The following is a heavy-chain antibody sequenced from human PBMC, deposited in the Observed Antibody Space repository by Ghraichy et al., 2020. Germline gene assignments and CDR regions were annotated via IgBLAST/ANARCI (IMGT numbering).Heavy chain of an antibody. CDR2: ISWNSGSI. D-gene: IGHD2-2*02. Sequence: GGSLRLSCAASGFTFDDYAMHWVRQAPGKGLEWVSGISWNSGSIGYADSVKGRFTISRDNAKNSLYLQMNSLRAEDTALYYCAKDMSAAIREGYYYGMDVWGQGTTVTVSS. J-gene: IGHJ6*02. CDR1: GFTFDDYA. CDR3: AKDMSAAIREGYYYGMDV. V-gene: IGHV3-9*01.